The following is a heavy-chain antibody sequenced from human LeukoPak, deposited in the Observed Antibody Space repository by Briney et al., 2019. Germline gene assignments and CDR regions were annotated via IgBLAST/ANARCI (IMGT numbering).Heavy chain of an antibody. Sequence: PSETLSLTCTVSGGSISSSSYYWGWIRQPPGKGLEWIGSIYYSGSTYYNPSLKSRVTISVDTSKNQFSLKLSSVTAADTAVYYCARQWLLWSGGSSRGTFAPPDYWGQGTLVTVSS. CDR2: IYYSGST. V-gene: IGHV4-39*01. D-gene: IGHD3-10*01. CDR1: GGSISSSSYY. CDR3: ARQWLLWSGGSSRGTFAPPDY. J-gene: IGHJ4*02.